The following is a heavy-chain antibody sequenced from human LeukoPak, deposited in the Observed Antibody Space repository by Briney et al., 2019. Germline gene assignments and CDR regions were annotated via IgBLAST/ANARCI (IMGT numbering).Heavy chain of an antibody. CDR2: ISAYNGNT. J-gene: IGHJ4*02. V-gene: IGHV1-18*01. CDR1: VYTFTSYG. D-gene: IGHD4-17*01. Sequence: ASVTVSFKASVYTFTSYGISWVRQAPGQGLEWMGWISAYNGNTNYAQTLQGRVTMTTDTSTSKAYMELRSLRSDDTAVYYCARGGTVIIDYWGQGTLVTVSS. CDR3: ARGGTVIIDY.